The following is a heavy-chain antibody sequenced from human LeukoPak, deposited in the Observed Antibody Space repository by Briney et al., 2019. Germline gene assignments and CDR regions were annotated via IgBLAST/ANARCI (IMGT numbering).Heavy chain of an antibody. Sequence: SVKVSCKASGYTFTSYGISWVRQAPGQGLEWMGRIIPILGIANYAQKFQGRVTITADKSTSTAYMELSSLRSEDTAVYYCARIAAAGTTGYWGQGTLVTVSS. CDR1: GYTFTSYG. CDR2: IIPILGIA. D-gene: IGHD6-13*01. J-gene: IGHJ4*02. V-gene: IGHV1-69*04. CDR3: ARIAAAGTTGY.